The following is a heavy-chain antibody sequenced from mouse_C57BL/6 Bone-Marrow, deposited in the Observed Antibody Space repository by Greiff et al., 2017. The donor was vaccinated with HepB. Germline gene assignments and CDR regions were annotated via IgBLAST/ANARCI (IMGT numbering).Heavy chain of an antibody. CDR1: GYTFTSYG. CDR2: IYPRSGNT. V-gene: IGHV1-81*01. CDR3: ARPIYYYGSSSWFAY. Sequence: QVQLKESGAELARPGASVKLSCKASGYTFTSYGISWVKQRTGQGLEWIGEIYPRSGNTYYNEKFKGKATLTADKSSSTAYMELRSLTSEDSAVYFCARPIYYYGSSSWFAYWGQGTLVTVSA. D-gene: IGHD1-1*01. J-gene: IGHJ3*01.